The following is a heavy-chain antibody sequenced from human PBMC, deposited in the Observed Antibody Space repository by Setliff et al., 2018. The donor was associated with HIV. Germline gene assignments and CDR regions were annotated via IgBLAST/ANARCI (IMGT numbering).Heavy chain of an antibody. CDR3: ARQVSGSSGYYYPLHIHH. CDR2: IYYSGST. CDR1: GGSISSSNCY. D-gene: IGHD3-22*01. V-gene: IGHV4-39*01. Sequence: PSETLSLTCTVSGGSISSSNCYWGWIRQPPGKGLEWIGSIYYSGSTLYNPSLKSRVTISVDTSKNQFSLKLNSVTAADTAVYYCARQVSGSSGYYYPLHIHHWGQGTLVTVS. J-gene: IGHJ1*01.